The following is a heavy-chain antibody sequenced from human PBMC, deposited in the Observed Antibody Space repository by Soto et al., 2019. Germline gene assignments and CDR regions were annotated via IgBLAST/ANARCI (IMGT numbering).Heavy chain of an antibody. CDR1: GFTFSDSA. CDR2: IRSKPNNYAT. D-gene: IGHD3-16*02. V-gene: IGHV3-73*02. J-gene: IGHJ2*01. CDR3: VRFSRYLSGYFDL. Sequence: EVQLVESGGGLVQPGGSLKLSCAASGFTFSDSAMHWVRQASGKGLEWVGRIRSKPNNYATTYAASVKGRFTISRADSKNTAYLQINSLKTKDTAVYYCVRFSRYLSGYFDLWGRGTLVTVSP.